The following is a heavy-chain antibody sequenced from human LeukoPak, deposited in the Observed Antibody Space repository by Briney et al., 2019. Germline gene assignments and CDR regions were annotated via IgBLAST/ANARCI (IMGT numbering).Heavy chain of an antibody. J-gene: IGHJ4*02. Sequence: ASVKVSCKASGYTFTSHDVNWVRQATGQGLEWMGWMNPNSGNSGYIQKFQGRVTMTRNTSISTAYMELSSLRSEDTAVYYCARGAAAGQYYFDYWGQGALVTVSS. V-gene: IGHV1-8*01. CDR2: MNPNSGNS. CDR1: GYTFTSHD. CDR3: ARGAAAGQYYFDY. D-gene: IGHD6-13*01.